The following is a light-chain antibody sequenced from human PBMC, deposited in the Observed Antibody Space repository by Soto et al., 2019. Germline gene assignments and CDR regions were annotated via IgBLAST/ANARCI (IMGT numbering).Light chain of an antibody. J-gene: IGLJ1*01. Sequence: QSVLTQPPSASGTPGQRVTMSCSGSSSNIGSNSVNWYQQLPGTAPKLLIYSNNHRPSGXXXXXXXXXXXXXXXXXISGLQSEDEADYYCAAWDETLNGYVFGTGTKVTVL. CDR3: AAWDETLNGYV. CDR2: SNN. V-gene: IGLV1-44*01. CDR1: SSNIGSNS.